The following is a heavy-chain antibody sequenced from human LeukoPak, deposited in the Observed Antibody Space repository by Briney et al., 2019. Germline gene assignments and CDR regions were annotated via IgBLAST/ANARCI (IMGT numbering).Heavy chain of an antibody. CDR1: GCSISSYY. CDR3: ARQLLTYSGYGAINWFDP. D-gene: IGHD5-12*01. J-gene: IGHJ5*02. Sequence: SETLSLTCTVSGCSISSYYWSWIRQPPGKGLEWIGYIYYSGSTNYNPSLKSRVTISVDTSKNQFSLKLSSVTAADTAVYYCARQLLTYSGYGAINWFDPWGQGTLVTVSS. V-gene: IGHV4-59*08. CDR2: IYYSGST.